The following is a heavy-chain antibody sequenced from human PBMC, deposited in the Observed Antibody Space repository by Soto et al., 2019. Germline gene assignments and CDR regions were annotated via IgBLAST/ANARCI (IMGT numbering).Heavy chain of an antibody. CDR2: INSDGSST. J-gene: IGHJ2*01. CDR1: GFTFSSYW. V-gene: IGHV3-74*01. D-gene: IGHD1-26*01. Sequence: EVQLVESGGGLVQPGGSLRLSCAASGFTFSSYWMHWVRQAPGKGLVWVSRINSDGSSTSYADSVKGRFTIARDNAKNAQYLQMNMMRAEDTAVYYCARGGSLNWYFDLWGRGTMVTVSS. CDR3: ARGGSLNWYFDL.